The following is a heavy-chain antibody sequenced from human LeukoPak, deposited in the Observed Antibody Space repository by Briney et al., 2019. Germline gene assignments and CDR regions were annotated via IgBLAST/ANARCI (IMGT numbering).Heavy chain of an antibody. Sequence: GGSLRLSCAASGFTFSRYWMTWVRQAPGRGLEWVANIEPDGSEKYYVDSVKGRFTISRDNAKNSLYLQMNSLRAEDTAVYYCASGSDWDYWGQGTLVTVSS. CDR2: IEPDGSEK. D-gene: IGHD6-19*01. V-gene: IGHV3-7*05. CDR1: GFTFSRYW. J-gene: IGHJ4*02. CDR3: ASGSDWDY.